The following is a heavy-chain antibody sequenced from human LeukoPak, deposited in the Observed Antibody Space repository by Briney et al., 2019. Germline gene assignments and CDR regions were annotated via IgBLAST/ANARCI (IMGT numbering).Heavy chain of an antibody. CDR3: ARGAITETYYYDSSGYYPWDY. CDR1: GFTFDDYG. D-gene: IGHD3-22*01. Sequence: PGGSLRLSCAASGFTFDDYGMSWVRQAPGKGLEWVSGINWNGGSTGYADSVKGRFTISRDNAKNSLYLQMNSLRAEDTALYYCARGAITETYYYDSSGYYPWDYWGQGTLVTVSS. CDR2: INWNGGST. V-gene: IGHV3-20*04. J-gene: IGHJ4*02.